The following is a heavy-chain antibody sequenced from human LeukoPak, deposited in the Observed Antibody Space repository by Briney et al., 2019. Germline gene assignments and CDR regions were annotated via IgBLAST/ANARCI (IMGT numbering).Heavy chain of an antibody. V-gene: IGHV3-74*01. CDR2: INSDGTIT. D-gene: IGHD1-20*01. Sequence: GGSLRLSCAASGFTFSSYWVHWVRQAPGKGLVWVSRINSDGTITSYADSVKGRFTISRDNAKNTLYLQMNSLRAEDTAVYYCARDNPRITGDDFDYWGQGILVTVSS. J-gene: IGHJ4*02. CDR3: ARDNPRITGDDFDY. CDR1: GFTFSSYW.